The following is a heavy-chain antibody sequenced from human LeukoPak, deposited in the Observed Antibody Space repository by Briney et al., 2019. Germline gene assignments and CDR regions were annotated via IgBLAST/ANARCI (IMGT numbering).Heavy chain of an antibody. Sequence: PGGSLRLSCAASGVPFSNYWMHWVRQAPGKGPVWVSRINRDGSSTSYADSVKGRFTISRDNAKNTLYLQMNSLRAEDTAVYYCARGGGYSYGSFDYWGQGTLVTVSS. CDR1: GVPFSNYW. D-gene: IGHD5-18*01. J-gene: IGHJ4*02. CDR3: ARGGGYSYGSFDY. CDR2: INRDGSST. V-gene: IGHV3-74*01.